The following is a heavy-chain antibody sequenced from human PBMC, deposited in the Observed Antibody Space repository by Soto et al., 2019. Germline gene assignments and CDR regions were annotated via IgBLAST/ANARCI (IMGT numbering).Heavy chain of an antibody. Sequence: SETLSLTCTVSGGSISSRCYYWGWIRQPPGKGLEWIGYIYYSGSTYYNPSLKSRVTISVDTSKNQFSLKLSSVTAADTAVYYCASEPAVGSMGYDFWSGYGGMDVWGQGSTVTV. D-gene: IGHD3-3*01. CDR1: GGSISSRCYY. V-gene: IGHV4-30-4*01. CDR3: ASEPAVGSMGYDFWSGYGGMDV. J-gene: IGHJ6*02. CDR2: IYYSGST.